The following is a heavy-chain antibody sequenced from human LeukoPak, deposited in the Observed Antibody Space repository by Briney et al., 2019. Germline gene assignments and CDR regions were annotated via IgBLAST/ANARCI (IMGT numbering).Heavy chain of an antibody. J-gene: IGHJ4*02. CDR1: GVSFSSYG. CDR3: AKHSGSYFIYHVDS. D-gene: IGHD1-26*01. V-gene: IGHV3-23*01. Sequence: TGGSLRLSCAVSGVSFSSYGMSWVRQAPGRGLEWVSTISGSAYNSYYADSVKGRFTISRDNSANTLYLQMNSLRAEDTALYYCAKHSGSYFIYHVDSWGQGTLVTVSS. CDR2: ISGSAYNS.